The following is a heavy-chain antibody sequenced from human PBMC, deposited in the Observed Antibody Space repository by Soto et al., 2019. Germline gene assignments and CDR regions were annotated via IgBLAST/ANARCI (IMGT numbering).Heavy chain of an antibody. CDR1: GFTFSSLW. J-gene: IGHJ5*02. V-gene: IGHV3-7*05. CDR2: INQDGSEK. Sequence: GGSLRLSCAASGFTFSSLWMSWVRQAPGKGLEWVANINQDGSEKNYVDSVKGRFTTSRDNAKNSLHLQMNSLRAEDTAVYYCAKKGLAWGQATLVTVSS. CDR3: AKKGLA.